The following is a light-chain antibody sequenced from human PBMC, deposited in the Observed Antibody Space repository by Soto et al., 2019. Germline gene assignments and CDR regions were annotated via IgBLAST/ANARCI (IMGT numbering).Light chain of an antibody. CDR2: DVS. J-gene: IGLJ1*01. CDR3: CSYAGSYTGV. Sequence: QSALTQPRSVSGSPGQSVTISCTGTSSDVGGYNFVSWYQQHPGTAPKLMIYDVSKRPSGVPDRFSGSKSGNTASLTISGLQAEDEAYYYCCSYAGSYTGVFGTGTKLTVL. CDR1: SSDVGGYNF. V-gene: IGLV2-11*01.